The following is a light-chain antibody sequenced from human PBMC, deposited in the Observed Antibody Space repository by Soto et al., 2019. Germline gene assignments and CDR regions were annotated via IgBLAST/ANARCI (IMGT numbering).Light chain of an antibody. CDR2: EVN. J-gene: IGLJ1*01. CDR3: SSCTSSNTLLYV. CDR1: SSDVGYHNY. Sequence: QPVLTQPASVSGSPGQSITISCTGNSSDVGYHNYVSWYRQHPGKAPRLMIYEVNNRPSGVSNRFSGSKSGNTASLTISGLQAEDEADYYCSSCTSSNTLLYVFGTGTKVTVL. V-gene: IGLV2-14*01.